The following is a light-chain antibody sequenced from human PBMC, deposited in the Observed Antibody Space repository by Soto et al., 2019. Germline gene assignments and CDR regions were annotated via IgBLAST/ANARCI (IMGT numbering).Light chain of an antibody. J-gene: IGLJ1*01. V-gene: IGLV2-8*01. Sequence: QSALTQPPCASGSPGQSVAISCTGTSSDVGGYNYVSWYHQHPGKAPKLMIYEVNKRPSGVPDRFSGSKSGNTASLTASGIQAEDETEYFCGTYAGSSNVFGTGTKLTVL. CDR3: GTYAGSSNV. CDR2: EVN. CDR1: SSDVGGYNY.